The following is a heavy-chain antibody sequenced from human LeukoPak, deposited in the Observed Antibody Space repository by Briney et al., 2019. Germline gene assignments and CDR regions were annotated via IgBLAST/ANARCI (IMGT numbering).Heavy chain of an antibody. J-gene: IGHJ4*02. V-gene: IGHV4-31*03. CDR3: ARSISAAGTFFDY. CDR2: IYYSGST. CDR1: GGSISSGGYY. Sequence: SQTLSLTCTVSGGSISSGGYYWSWIRQHPGKGLEWIGYIYYSGSTYYNPSLKSRDTISVDTSKNQFSLKLSSVTAADTAVYYCARSISAAGTFFDYWGQGTLVTVSS. D-gene: IGHD6-13*01.